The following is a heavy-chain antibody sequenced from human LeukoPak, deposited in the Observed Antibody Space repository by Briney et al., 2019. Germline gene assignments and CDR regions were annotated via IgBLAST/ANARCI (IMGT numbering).Heavy chain of an antibody. CDR3: ARDKDRSFDWFDRRPGGDAFDI. J-gene: IGHJ3*02. CDR1: GFTFSTYW. V-gene: IGHV3-7*01. CDR2: IKQDGSKK. D-gene: IGHD3-9*01. Sequence: PGGSLRLSCAASGFTFSTYWMSWVRQAPGKGLEWVANIKQDGSKKYYVDSVKGRFTISRDNAKNSLYLQLNSLRAEDTAVYYCARDKDRSFDWFDRRPGGDAFDIWGQGTMVTVSS.